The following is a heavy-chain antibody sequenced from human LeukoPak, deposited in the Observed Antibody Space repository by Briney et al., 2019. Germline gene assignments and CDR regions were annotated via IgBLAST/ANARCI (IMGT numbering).Heavy chain of an antibody. CDR2: ISYDGTNK. Sequence: GGSLRLSCAVSGFTFSSYAIHWVRQAPGKGLEWVAVISYDGTNKYYADSVKGRFTISRDSSKNTLYLQMNSLRAEDTAVYYCARGGLVIVPAASNSYFDYWGQGTLVTVSS. D-gene: IGHD2-2*01. J-gene: IGHJ4*02. CDR3: ARGGLVIVPAASNSYFDY. V-gene: IGHV3-30*04. CDR1: GFTFSSYA.